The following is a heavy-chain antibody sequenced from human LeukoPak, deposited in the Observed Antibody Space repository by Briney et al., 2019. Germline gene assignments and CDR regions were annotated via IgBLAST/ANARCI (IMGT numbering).Heavy chain of an antibody. D-gene: IGHD3-10*01. CDR2: IYSGGST. V-gene: IGHV3-53*05. J-gene: IGHJ4*02. Sequence: GGSLRLSCAASGFTVSSNYMSWVRQAPGKGLEWVSVIYSGGSTYFADSVKGRFTISRDNSKNTLYLQMNSLRAEDTAVYYCARDWLGYFDYWGQGTLVTVSS. CDR3: ARDWLGYFDY. CDR1: GFTVSSNY.